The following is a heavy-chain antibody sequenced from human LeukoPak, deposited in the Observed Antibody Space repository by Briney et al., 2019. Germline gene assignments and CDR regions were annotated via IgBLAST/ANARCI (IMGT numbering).Heavy chain of an antibody. CDR1: GGSVSSGSYY. D-gene: IGHD2-15*01. CDR3: ARGVVAARFWFDP. V-gene: IGHV4-61*01. CDR2: IYYSGST. Sequence: SETLSLTCTVSGGSVSSGSYYWSWIRQPPGKGLEWIGYIYYSGSTNYNPSLKSRVTISVDTSKNQFSLKLSSVTAADTAVYYCARGVVAARFWFDPWGQGTLVTVSS. J-gene: IGHJ5*02.